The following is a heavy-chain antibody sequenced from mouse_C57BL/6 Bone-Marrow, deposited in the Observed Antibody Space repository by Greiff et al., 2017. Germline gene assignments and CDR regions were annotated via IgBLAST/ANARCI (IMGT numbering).Heavy chain of an antibody. Sequence: EVQLQQSGPVLVKPGASVKMSCKASGYTFTDYYMNWVKQSHGKSLEWIGVINPYNGGTSYNQKFKGKATLTVDKSSSTAYMELNSLTSEDSAVYYCARSPTVVARNWYFDVWGTGTTVTVSS. V-gene: IGHV1-19*01. CDR2: INPYNGGT. CDR3: ARSPTVVARNWYFDV. J-gene: IGHJ1*03. D-gene: IGHD1-1*01. CDR1: GYTFTDYY.